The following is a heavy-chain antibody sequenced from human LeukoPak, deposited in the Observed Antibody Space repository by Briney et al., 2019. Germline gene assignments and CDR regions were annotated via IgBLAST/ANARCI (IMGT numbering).Heavy chain of an antibody. V-gene: IGHV4-39*07. CDR1: GGSISSSRYY. CDR2: IYYSGST. CDR3: ARDAVAGTRDYYYYYMDV. Sequence: PSETLSLTCTVSGGSISSSRYYWGWIRQPPGKGLEWIGSIYYSGSTYYNPSLKSRVTISVDTSKNQFSLKLSSVTAADTAVYYCARDAVAGTRDYYYYYMDVWGKGTTVTVSS. D-gene: IGHD6-19*01. J-gene: IGHJ6*03.